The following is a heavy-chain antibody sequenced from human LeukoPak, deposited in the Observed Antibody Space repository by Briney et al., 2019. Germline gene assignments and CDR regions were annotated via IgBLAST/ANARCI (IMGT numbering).Heavy chain of an antibody. D-gene: IGHD3-22*01. J-gene: IGHJ6*03. V-gene: IGHV4-30-4*08. Sequence: PSETLSLTCTVSGGTISSGGYYWNWIRQPPGKGLEWIGFISYGGSPHYNPSLKSRFTISLDTSKRQFSLKLSSVTAADTAVYYCARDYDRSGGSYYYYMDVWGRGTTVTVSS. CDR2: ISYGGSP. CDR1: GGTISSGGYY. CDR3: ARDYDRSGGSYYYYMDV.